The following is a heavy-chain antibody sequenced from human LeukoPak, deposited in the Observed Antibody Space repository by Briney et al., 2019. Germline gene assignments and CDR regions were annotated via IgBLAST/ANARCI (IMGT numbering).Heavy chain of an antibody. CDR1: GFPFSSYA. J-gene: IGHJ6*02. D-gene: IGHD2-15*01. Sequence: GGSLRLSCSASGFPFSSYAMHWVRPAPGKGLEYGSAICDSGGSTYYADSVKGRFTISRDNSKNTLYLQMSSLRAEDTAVYFCVRGYSFGPYGMDVWGQGTTVTVSS. CDR2: ICDSGGST. CDR3: VRGYSFGPYGMDV. V-gene: IGHV3-64D*09.